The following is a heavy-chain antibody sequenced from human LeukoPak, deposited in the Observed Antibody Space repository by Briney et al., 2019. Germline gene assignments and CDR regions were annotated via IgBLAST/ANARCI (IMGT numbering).Heavy chain of an antibody. CDR3: ARDTSSGSYDGENDAFDI. V-gene: IGHV4-39*02. J-gene: IGHJ3*02. CDR2: IYYSGST. CDR1: GGSISSSSYY. Sequence: PSETLSLTCTVSGGSISSSSYYWGWIRQPPGKGLEWIGSIYYSGSTYYNPSLKSRVTISVDTSKNQSSLKLSSVTAADTAVYYCARDTSSGSYDGENDAFDIWGQGTMVTVSS. D-gene: IGHD1-26*01.